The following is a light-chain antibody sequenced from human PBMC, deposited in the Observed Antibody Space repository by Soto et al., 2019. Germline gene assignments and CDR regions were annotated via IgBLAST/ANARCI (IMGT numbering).Light chain of an antibody. CDR3: QQRSNWPRYT. J-gene: IGKJ2*01. CDR2: DAS. V-gene: IGKV3-11*01. CDR1: QSVSSY. Sequence: EIVLTQSPATLSLSPGQRATLSCRASQSVSSYLAWYQQKPGQAPRLLVYDASNRATGIPARFSGSGSGTDFTLTISSLEPDDFAVYCCQQRSNWPRYTFGQGTKLEIK.